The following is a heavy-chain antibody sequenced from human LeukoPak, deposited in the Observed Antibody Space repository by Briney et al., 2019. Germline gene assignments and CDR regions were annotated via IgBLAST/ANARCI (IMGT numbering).Heavy chain of an antibody. Sequence: PGGSLRPSCAASGFTFSSYSMNWVRQAPGKGLEWVSSISSSSSYIHYADSVKGRFTISRDNAKNSLYLQMNSLRAEDTAVYYCAREIAVAGTGYFDYWGQGTLVTVSS. CDR3: AREIAVAGTGYFDY. V-gene: IGHV3-21*01. J-gene: IGHJ4*02. CDR1: GFTFSSYS. CDR2: ISSSSSYI. D-gene: IGHD6-19*01.